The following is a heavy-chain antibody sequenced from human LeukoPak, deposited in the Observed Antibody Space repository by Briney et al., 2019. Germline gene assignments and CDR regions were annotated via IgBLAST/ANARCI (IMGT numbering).Heavy chain of an antibody. V-gene: IGHV3-53*01. J-gene: IGHJ4*02. D-gene: IGHD3-22*01. CDR2: IYSGGST. CDR3: AKADTYYYDSSGYQHYFDY. Sequence: GGSLRLSCAASGFTVSSNYMSWVRQAPGKGLEWVSVIYSGGSTYYADSVKGRFTISRDNSKNTLYLQMNSLRAEDTAVYYCAKADTYYYDSSGYQHYFDYWGQGTLVTVSS. CDR1: GFTVSSNY.